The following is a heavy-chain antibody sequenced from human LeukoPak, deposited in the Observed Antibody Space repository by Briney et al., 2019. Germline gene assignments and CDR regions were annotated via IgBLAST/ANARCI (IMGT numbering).Heavy chain of an antibody. CDR2: IYYSGST. J-gene: IGHJ5*02. V-gene: IGHV4-39*07. CDR3: ARVVAGSSWYGNWFDP. D-gene: IGHD6-13*01. Sequence: PSETLSLTCTVSGGSISSSSYYWGWIRQPPGKGLEWIGSIYYSGSTNYNPSLKSRVTISVDTSKNQFSLKLSSVTAADTAVYYCARVVAGSSWYGNWFDPWGQGTLVTVSS. CDR1: GGSISSSSYY.